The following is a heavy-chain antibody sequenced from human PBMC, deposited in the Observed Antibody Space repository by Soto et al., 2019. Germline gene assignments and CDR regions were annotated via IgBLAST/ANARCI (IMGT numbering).Heavy chain of an antibody. Sequence: QITLKESGPTLVKPTQTLTLTCTFSGFSLSTSGVGVAWIRQPPGNALEWLALIYWDDDKRYSPSLKSRLTITKDTPKNQVVLTMTNMDSVDTATYSCAHRHVSGVSDYWGQGTLVTVSS. D-gene: IGHD5-12*01. J-gene: IGHJ4*02. CDR1: GFSLSTSGVG. CDR3: AHRHVSGVSDY. CDR2: IYWDDDK. V-gene: IGHV2-5*02.